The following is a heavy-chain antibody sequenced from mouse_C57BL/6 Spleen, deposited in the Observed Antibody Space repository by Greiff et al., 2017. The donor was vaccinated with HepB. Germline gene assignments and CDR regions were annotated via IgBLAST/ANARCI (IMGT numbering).Heavy chain of an antibody. Sequence: VQLQQPGAELVRPGSSVKLSCKASGYTFTSYWMDWVKQRPGQGLEWIGNIYPSDSETHYNQKFKDKATLTVDKSSSTAYMQLSSLTSEDSAVYYCARKRLRYAMDYWGQGTSVTVSS. CDR1: GYTFTSYW. D-gene: IGHD1-1*01. V-gene: IGHV1-61*01. CDR2: IYPSDSET. J-gene: IGHJ4*01. CDR3: ARKRLRYAMDY.